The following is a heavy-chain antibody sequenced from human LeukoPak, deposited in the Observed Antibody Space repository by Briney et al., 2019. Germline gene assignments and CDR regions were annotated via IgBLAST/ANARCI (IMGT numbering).Heavy chain of an antibody. D-gene: IGHD3-10*01. CDR1: GFTFSSYA. J-gene: IGHJ6*02. CDR2: ISGSGGST. CDR3: AKDQLLWFGELSRTYYYYGMDV. V-gene: IGHV3-23*01. Sequence: GGSLRLSCAASGFTFSSYAMSWVRQAPGKGLEWVSAISGSGGSTYYADSVKGRFTISRDDSKNTLYLQMNSLRAEDTAVYYCAKDQLLWFGELSRTYYYYGMDVWGQGTTVTVSS.